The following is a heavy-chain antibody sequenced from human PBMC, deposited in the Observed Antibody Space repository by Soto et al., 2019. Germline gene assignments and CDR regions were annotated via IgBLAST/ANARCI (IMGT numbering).Heavy chain of an antibody. Sequence: EVQLVESGGGLVQPGGSLRLSCAASGFTFSSYWMHWFRQAPGKGLVWVSRLKSDGRGTTYADSVKGRLTISRDNAKNTLYLQMNSLRDEDTAVYYCVRGDGDYYDGNGYLGRHWGQGTLVTVSS. J-gene: IGHJ4*02. CDR3: VRGDGDYYDGNGYLGRH. CDR2: LKSDGRGT. CDR1: GFTFSSYW. D-gene: IGHD3-22*01. V-gene: IGHV3-74*01.